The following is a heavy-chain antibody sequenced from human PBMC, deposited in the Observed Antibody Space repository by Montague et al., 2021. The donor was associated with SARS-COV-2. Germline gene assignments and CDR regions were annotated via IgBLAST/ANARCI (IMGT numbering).Heavy chain of an antibody. Sequence: TLSLTCTVSGASVNSGDYFWTWIRQPVGEALEWIGRIYSSGTTTYNSSLKSRVTMSLVTSENQFSLRLSSVTASDTAVYYCAKAGGQMVFDHWGQGTLVTVSS. V-gene: IGHV4-61*02. CDR2: IYSSGTT. CDR3: AKAGGQMVFDH. J-gene: IGHJ4*02. D-gene: IGHD2-8*01. CDR1: GASVNSGDYF.